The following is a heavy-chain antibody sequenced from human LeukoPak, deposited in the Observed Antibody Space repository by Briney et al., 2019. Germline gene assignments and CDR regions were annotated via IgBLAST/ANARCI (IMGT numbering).Heavy chain of an antibody. CDR3: ARRIAVAGTSRSAFDY. V-gene: IGHV3-21*01. CDR1: GFTFSSHS. Sequence: GGSLRLSCAASGFTFSSHSMTWVRQAPGKGLEWVSSISSSSNYIYYTDSVKGRFTISRDNAKNSLYLQMNSLRAEDTAVYYCARRIAVAGTSRSAFDYWGQGTLVTVSS. J-gene: IGHJ4*02. CDR2: ISSSSNYI. D-gene: IGHD6-19*01.